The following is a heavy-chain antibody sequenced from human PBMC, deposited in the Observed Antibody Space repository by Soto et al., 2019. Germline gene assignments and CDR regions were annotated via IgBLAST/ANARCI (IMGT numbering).Heavy chain of an antibody. Sequence: QVQLQESGPGLVKPSGTLSLTCAVSGGSISRSIWWSWVRQPPGKGLEWMGEISHTGSTNYNPSLKRRVTISVDKSKNQFSLKLSSVTAADTAVYFCARDRGSSSLTGAFDIWGQGTMGTVSS. CDR3: ARDRGSSSLTGAFDI. V-gene: IGHV4-4*02. CDR2: ISHTGST. CDR1: GGSISRSIW. D-gene: IGHD6-13*01. J-gene: IGHJ3*02.